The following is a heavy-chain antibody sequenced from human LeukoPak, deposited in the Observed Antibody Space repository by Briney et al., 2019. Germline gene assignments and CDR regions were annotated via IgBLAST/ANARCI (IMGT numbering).Heavy chain of an antibody. V-gene: IGHV3-30*02. J-gene: IGHJ4*02. CDR2: IRYDGSSK. CDR1: GFTFSDAW. Sequence: PGGSLRLSCAASGFTFSDAWMSWVRQAPGKGLEWVAFIRYDGSSKFYADSVKARFTISRDNSENTVHLQMSSLRVEDTAVYYCARGVRSSWYQDFDYWGQGTLVTVSS. D-gene: IGHD6-13*01. CDR3: ARGVRSSWYQDFDY.